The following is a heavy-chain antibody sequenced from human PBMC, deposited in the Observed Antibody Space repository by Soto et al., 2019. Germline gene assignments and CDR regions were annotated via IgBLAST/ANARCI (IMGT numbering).Heavy chain of an antibody. Sequence: EVQLLESGGGLVQPGGSLRLSCAASGFTFTSYAMSWVRQAPGKGLEWVSIISASGSGTYHEDSVKGRFTISRDNSKNMLYLQVNSLRVEDTAVYYCAKGGGSGWYPRVWFDPWGQGTLVTVSS. CDR3: AKGGGSGWYPRVWFDP. D-gene: IGHD6-19*01. V-gene: IGHV3-23*01. J-gene: IGHJ5*02. CDR2: ISASGSGT. CDR1: GFTFTSYA.